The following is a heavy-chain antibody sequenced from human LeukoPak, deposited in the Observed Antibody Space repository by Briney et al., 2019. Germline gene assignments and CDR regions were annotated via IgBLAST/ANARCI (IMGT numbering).Heavy chain of an antibody. CDR2: INSDGSST. CDR3: AKDILAARLYYFDY. J-gene: IGHJ4*02. V-gene: IGHV3-74*01. CDR1: GFTFSSYW. D-gene: IGHD6-6*01. Sequence: GGSLRLSCAASGFTFSSYWMHWVRQAPGKGLVWASRINSDGSSTSYADSVKGRFTISRDNARNSLYLQMNSLRAEDTALYYCAKDILAARLYYFDYWGQGTLVTVSS.